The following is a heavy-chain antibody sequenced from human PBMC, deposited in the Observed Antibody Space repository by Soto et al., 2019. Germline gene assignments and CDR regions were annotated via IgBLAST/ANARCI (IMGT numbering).Heavy chain of an antibody. V-gene: IGHV4-4*02. J-gene: IGHJ4*02. CDR1: GGSISTSNW. CDR3: ARARATIAAAAIFDC. D-gene: IGHD6-13*01. Sequence: NPSETLSLTCAVSGGSISTSNWWSWVRQPPGKGLEWIGEVYRTGSTNYNPSLESRVIVSVDKSKNQFSLKLTSVTAADTAVYYCARARATIAAAAIFDCWGQGTLVTVSS. CDR2: VYRTGST.